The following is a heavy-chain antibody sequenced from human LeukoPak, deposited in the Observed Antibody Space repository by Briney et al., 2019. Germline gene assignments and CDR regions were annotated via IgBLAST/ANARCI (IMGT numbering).Heavy chain of an antibody. D-gene: IGHD6-6*01. V-gene: IGHV3-15*01. CDR1: GFTFSNAW. CDR3: TTAIEYSSRRGVDY. CDR2: IKSKTDGGTT. Sequence: PGGSLRLSCAASGFTFSNAWMSWVRQAPGKGLEWVGRIKSKTDGGTTDYAAPVKGRFTISRDDSKNTLYLQMNSLKTEDTAVYYCTTAIEYSSRRGVDYWGQGTLVTVSS. J-gene: IGHJ4*02.